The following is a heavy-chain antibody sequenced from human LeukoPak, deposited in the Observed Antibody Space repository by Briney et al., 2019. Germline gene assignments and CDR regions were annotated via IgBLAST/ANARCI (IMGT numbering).Heavy chain of an antibody. V-gene: IGHV3-23*01. CDR2: ISGSGGST. Sequence: PGRSLRLSCAASGFTFDDYAMHWVRQAPGKGLEWVSAISGSGGSTYYADSVKGRFTISRDNSKNTLYLQMNSLRAEDTAVYYCAKTPRFGEFDDYWGQGTLVTVSS. CDR3: AKTPRFGEFDDY. D-gene: IGHD3-10*01. CDR1: GFTFDDYA. J-gene: IGHJ4*02.